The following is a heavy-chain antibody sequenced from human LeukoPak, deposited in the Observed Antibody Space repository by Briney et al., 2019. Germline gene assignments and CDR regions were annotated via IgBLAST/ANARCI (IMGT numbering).Heavy chain of an antibody. D-gene: IGHD3-22*01. CDR2: IIPLLGTA. CDR3: ASNTNYYENTGHYVFDS. Sequence: SVKVSCKASGGTFSTYAISWVRQGPGQGLEWMGGIIPLLGTANYAQKFQGRLTITADEFTGTAYMELSSLRSEDTAVFYCASNTNYYENTGHYVFDSWGQGTLVTVSS. J-gene: IGHJ4*02. CDR1: GGTFSTYA. V-gene: IGHV1-69*01.